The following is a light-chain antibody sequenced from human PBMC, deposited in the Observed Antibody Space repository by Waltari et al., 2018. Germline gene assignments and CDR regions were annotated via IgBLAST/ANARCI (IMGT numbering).Light chain of an antibody. Sequence: DVMMTQSPLSLPVTLGQPASISCRSSQSLIHSDGNTYLNWLLQRPGQSPRRLIYRVSRRDAGVPDRLTGSGSGTDFTLKISRVEAEDVGIYYCMQGTHWPPITFGQGTRLEIK. J-gene: IGKJ5*01. CDR2: RVS. CDR1: QSLIHSDGNTY. V-gene: IGKV2-30*02. CDR3: MQGTHWPPIT.